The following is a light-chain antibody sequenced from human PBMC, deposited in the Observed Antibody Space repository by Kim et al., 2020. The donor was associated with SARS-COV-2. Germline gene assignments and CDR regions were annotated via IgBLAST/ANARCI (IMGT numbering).Light chain of an antibody. CDR1: QTITTY. CDR2: AAS. Sequence: DIQMTQSPSSLSASVGDRVTITCRAGQTITTYLNWYQQKPGKAPNLLIHAASSLHGGVPSRFSGSGSGTDFTLTISNLQPEDFATYYCQQTYSLPRTFGQGTKVDI. CDR3: QQTYSLPRT. J-gene: IGKJ1*01. V-gene: IGKV1-39*01.